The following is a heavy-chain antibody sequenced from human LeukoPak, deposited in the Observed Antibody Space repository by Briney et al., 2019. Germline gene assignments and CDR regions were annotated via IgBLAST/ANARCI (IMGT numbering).Heavy chain of an antibody. CDR3: ARRRYNWNAIDY. Sequence: GGSLGLSCAASGFTFSSYGMHWVRKAPGKGLEWVAVIWYDGSNKYYADSLKGRFYISRDNSKNTLYLQMNSLRAEDTAVYYCARRRYNWNAIDYWGQGTLVTVSS. CDR1: GFTFSSYG. J-gene: IGHJ4*02. CDR2: IWYDGSNK. D-gene: IGHD1-20*01. V-gene: IGHV3-33*01.